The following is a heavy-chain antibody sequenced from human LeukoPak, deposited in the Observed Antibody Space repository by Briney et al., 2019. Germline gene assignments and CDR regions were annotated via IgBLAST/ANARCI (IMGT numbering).Heavy chain of an antibody. J-gene: IGHJ4*02. CDR3: ATSSSSGYSSTTYYFDY. CDR1: GYTFTSYY. Sequence: ASVKVSCKASGYTFTSYYMHWVRQAPGQGLEWIGIINPSGGSTSYAQKFQGRVTMTRDTSISTAYMELSRLRSDDTAVYYCATSSSSGYSSTTYYFDYWGQGTLVTVSS. CDR2: INPSGGST. D-gene: IGHD6-13*01. V-gene: IGHV1-46*01.